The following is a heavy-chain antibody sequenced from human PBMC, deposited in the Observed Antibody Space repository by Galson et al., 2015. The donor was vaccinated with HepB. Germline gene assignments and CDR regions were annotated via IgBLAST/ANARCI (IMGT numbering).Heavy chain of an antibody. D-gene: IGHD2-8*01. CDR3: ARASGVLNY. J-gene: IGHJ4*02. V-gene: IGHV3-74*01. CDR2: ISSDGSSI. CDR1: GFTFSTYW. Sequence: SLRLSCAASGFTFSTYWMHWVRQAPGKGLVWVSRISSDGSSINYADSVKGRFTISRDNAKNTLYLQMNSLRAEDTAVYFCARASGVLNYWGQGTLVAVSS.